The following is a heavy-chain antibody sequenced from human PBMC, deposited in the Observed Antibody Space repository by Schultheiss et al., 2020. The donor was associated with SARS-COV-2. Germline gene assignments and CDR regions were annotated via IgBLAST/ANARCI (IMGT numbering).Heavy chain of an antibody. V-gene: IGHV3-73*01. Sequence: GGSLRLSCAASGFTFSGSAMHWVRQVSGKGLEWVAYIRSSARNYATSYAPSVRGRFTISRDDSTNTAYLQMNSLRAEDTAVYYCARVAPEDPSIDYWGQGTLVTVSS. CDR2: IRSSARNYAT. CDR1: GFTFSGSA. D-gene: IGHD5-12*01. CDR3: ARVAPEDPSIDY. J-gene: IGHJ4*02.